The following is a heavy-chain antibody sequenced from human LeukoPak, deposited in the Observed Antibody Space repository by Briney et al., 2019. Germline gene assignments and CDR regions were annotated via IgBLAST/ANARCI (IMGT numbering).Heavy chain of an antibody. Sequence: EGSLRLSCAASGNYWMHWVRQAPGKGLVWVSHINSDGSWTSYADSVKGRFTISKDNAKNTVYLQMNNLRAEDTAVYYCVSFYETDWGRGTLVTVSS. J-gene: IGHJ4*02. V-gene: IGHV3-74*01. CDR2: INSDGSWT. CDR1: GNYW. D-gene: IGHD2/OR15-2a*01. CDR3: VSFYETD.